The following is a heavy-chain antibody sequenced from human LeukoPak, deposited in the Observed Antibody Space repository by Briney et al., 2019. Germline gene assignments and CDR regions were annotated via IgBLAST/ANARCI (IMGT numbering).Heavy chain of an antibody. CDR2: IYYSGST. J-gene: IGHJ4*02. V-gene: IGHV4-39*07. CDR1: GGSFSSSSYY. CDR3: ARAVPYSSSFHYFDY. D-gene: IGHD6-6*01. Sequence: SETLSLTCTVSGGSFSSSSYYWGWIRQPPGNGLEWIGSIYYSGSTYYNPSLKSRVTISVDTSKKQFSLKLSSVTAADTAVYYCARAVPYSSSFHYFDYWGQGTLVTVSS.